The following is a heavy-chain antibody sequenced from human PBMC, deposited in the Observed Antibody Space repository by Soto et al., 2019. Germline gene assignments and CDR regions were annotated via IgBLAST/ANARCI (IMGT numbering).Heavy chain of an antibody. Sequence: QVQLVQSGAEVKTPGASVKVSCKASGYTFTSYGINWVRQAPGQGLEWMGWISTYNGNTNYAQSLQGRVTMTTDTSTITAYMEMRSLRSDDMPVYYCARDTYGLFDSWGQGTLVTVYS. CDR1: GYTFTSYG. V-gene: IGHV1-18*03. D-gene: IGHD3-10*01. CDR2: ISTYNGNT. J-gene: IGHJ4*02. CDR3: ARDTYGLFDS.